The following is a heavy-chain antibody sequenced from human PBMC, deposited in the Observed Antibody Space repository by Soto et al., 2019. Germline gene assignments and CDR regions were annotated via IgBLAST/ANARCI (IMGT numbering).Heavy chain of an antibody. D-gene: IGHD3-3*01. J-gene: IGHJ6*03. Sequence: SVKVSCKASGGTFSSYTISWVRQAPGQGLEWMGGINPILGIANYAQKFQGRVTITADKSTSTAYMELSSLRSEDTAVYYCAAGLRFLEWPKYYYYYMDVWGKGATVTVSS. V-gene: IGHV1-69*10. CDR1: GGTFSSYT. CDR3: AAGLRFLEWPKYYYYYMDV. CDR2: INPILGIA.